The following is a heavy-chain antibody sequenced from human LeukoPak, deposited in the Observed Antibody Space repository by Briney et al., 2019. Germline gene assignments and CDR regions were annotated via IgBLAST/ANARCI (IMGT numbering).Heavy chain of an antibody. CDR2: INSDGSST. CDR1: GFTFSSYG. CDR3: ARDRGWFHLDY. Sequence: GGSLRLSCAASGFTFSSYGTSWVRQAPGKGVVWVSRINSDGSSTSYADSVKGRFTISRDNAKNTLYLQMNSLRAEDTAVYYCARDRGWFHLDYWGQGTLATVSS. J-gene: IGHJ4*02. V-gene: IGHV3-74*01. D-gene: IGHD3-10*01.